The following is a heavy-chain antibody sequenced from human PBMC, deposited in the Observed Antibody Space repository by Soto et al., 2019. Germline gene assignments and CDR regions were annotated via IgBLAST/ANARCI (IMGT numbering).Heavy chain of an antibody. CDR2: LAYSGGP. CDR1: GGSISNYY. CDR3: ARITTFLTFDI. Sequence: QVQLQESGPRLVKPSETLSLTCTVSGGSISNYYWSWIRQPPGKGLEWIGYLAYSGGPNYSPSLKSRVTISLDRSKNQFSVKLSSVTAADTAVYYCARITTFLTFDIWGQGTMVTVSS. V-gene: IGHV4-59*01. J-gene: IGHJ3*02. D-gene: IGHD1-1*01.